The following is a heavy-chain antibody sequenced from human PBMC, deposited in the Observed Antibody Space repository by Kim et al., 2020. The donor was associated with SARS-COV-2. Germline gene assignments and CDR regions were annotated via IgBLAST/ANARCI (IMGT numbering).Heavy chain of an antibody. CDR1: GFTFSSYE. CDR2: ISRSGATI. Sequence: GGSLRLSCSASGFTFSSYEMNWVRQVPGKGLEWLSYISRSGATIDYADSVKGRFIMSRDNTKNSLSLQMDSLRVDDTAIYYCAREQTTSAFDYWGPGTLVTASS. D-gene: IGHD2-2*01. CDR3: AREQTTSAFDY. J-gene: IGHJ4*02. V-gene: IGHV3-48*03.